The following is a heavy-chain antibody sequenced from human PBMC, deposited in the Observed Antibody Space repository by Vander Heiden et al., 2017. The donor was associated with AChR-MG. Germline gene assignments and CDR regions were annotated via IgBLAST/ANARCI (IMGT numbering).Heavy chain of an antibody. J-gene: IGHJ4*02. CDR2: IYWDDDK. V-gene: IGHV2-5*02. CDR3: AQLDSSTSCYDY. CDR1: GFSLSTSGVC. Sequence: QITLKESGPTLVKPTQTLTLTCTFPGFSLSTSGVCVGWIRQPPGKALEWLALIYWDDDKRYSPSLKSRLTITKDTSKNQVVLTMTNMDPVDTATYYCAQLDSSTSCYDYWGQGTLVTVSS. D-gene: IGHD2-2*01.